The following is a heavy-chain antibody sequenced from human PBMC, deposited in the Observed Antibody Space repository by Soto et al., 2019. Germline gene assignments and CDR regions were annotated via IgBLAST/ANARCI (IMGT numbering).Heavy chain of an antibody. J-gene: IGHJ4*02. D-gene: IGHD3-10*01. Sequence: PSETLSLTCNVSSVPITEYSCSWVRQSPGNGLEWXGNXXXXGXNXYXXSLXXRVTISVDTSKNLFSLKLSSVTAADTYVYHCARGGSMIRGRNFFDAWGQGVPVTAPQ. V-gene: IGHV4-59*01. CDR1: SVPITEYS. CDR3: ARGGSMIRGRNFFDA. CDR2: XXXXGXN.